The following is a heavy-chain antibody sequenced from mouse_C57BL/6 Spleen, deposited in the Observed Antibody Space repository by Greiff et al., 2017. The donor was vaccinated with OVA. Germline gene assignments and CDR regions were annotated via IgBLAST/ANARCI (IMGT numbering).Heavy chain of an antibody. CDR3: TRAYYGYMDY. CDR2: ISSGGDNI. Sequence: DVQLQESGAGLVKPGGSLKLSCAASGFTFSSYALSWVRQTPEKRLDWVAYISSGGDNIYYADNVKGRFTISRDNARNTLYMQRSSLKSEDTAMYYCTRAYYGYMDYWGQGTTLTVSS. CDR1: GFTFSSYA. J-gene: IGHJ2*01. D-gene: IGHD2-2*01. V-gene: IGHV5-9-1*02.